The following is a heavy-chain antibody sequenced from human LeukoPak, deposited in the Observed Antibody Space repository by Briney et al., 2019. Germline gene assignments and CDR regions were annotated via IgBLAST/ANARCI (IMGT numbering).Heavy chain of an antibody. CDR2: INPNSGGT. CDR3: ARDLGGWVVGYYYYYMDV. V-gene: IGHV1-2*02. CDR1: GYTFTGYY. D-gene: IGHD6-19*01. Sequence: ASVKVSCKASGYTFTGYYMHWVRQAPGQGLEWMGWINPNSGGTNYAQKFQGRVTMTRDTSISTAYMELSSLRSEDTAVYYCARDLGGWVVGYYYYYMDVWGKGTTVTVSS. J-gene: IGHJ6*03.